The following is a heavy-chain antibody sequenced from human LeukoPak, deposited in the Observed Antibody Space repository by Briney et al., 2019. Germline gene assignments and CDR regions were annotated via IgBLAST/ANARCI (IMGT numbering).Heavy chain of an antibody. CDR1: GFTFSSYG. V-gene: IGHV3-30*03. D-gene: IGHD6-6*01. CDR3: ARMTRPGYYMDV. J-gene: IGHJ6*03. CDR2: ISYDGSNK. Sequence: PGRSLRLSCAASGFTFSSYGMHWVRQAPGKGLEWVAVISYDGSNKYYADSVKGRFTISRDNSKNTLYLQMNSLRAEDTAVYYCARMTRPGYYMDVWGKGTTVTVSS.